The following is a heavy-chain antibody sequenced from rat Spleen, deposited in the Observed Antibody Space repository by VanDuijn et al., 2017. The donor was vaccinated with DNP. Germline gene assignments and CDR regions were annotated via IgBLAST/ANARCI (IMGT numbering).Heavy chain of an antibody. CDR3: AKAGGYSPWYFDY. Sequence: EVQLVESGGGLVQPGRSLKLSCAASGFTFSNYDMAWVRQAPTTGLEWVASINTNGGSPYYRDSLKGRFTVSRDNTKSTLYLQMDSLKSEDTATYYCAKAGGYSPWYFDYWGQGVMVTVSS. V-gene: IGHV5-19*01. CDR1: GFTFSNYD. J-gene: IGHJ2*01. D-gene: IGHD1-11*01. CDR2: INTNGGSP.